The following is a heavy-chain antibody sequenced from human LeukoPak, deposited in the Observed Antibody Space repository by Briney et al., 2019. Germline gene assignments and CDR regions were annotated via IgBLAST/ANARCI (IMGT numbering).Heavy chain of an antibody. D-gene: IGHD3-22*01. CDR2: IYVSGST. Sequence: PSEILSLTCTVSGGSISSYYWSWIRQPAGKGLEWIGRIYVSGSTNYNPSLKSRVTMSVDTSKNQFSLKLSSVTAADTAVYYCAKDLQTMVVGGAFDIWGQGTMVTVSS. CDR3: AKDLQTMVVGGAFDI. J-gene: IGHJ3*02. CDR1: GGSISSYY. V-gene: IGHV4-4*07.